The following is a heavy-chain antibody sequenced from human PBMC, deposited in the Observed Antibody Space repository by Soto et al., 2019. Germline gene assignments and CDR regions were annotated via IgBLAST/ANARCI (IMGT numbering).Heavy chain of an antibody. CDR2: IAGSGTNI. CDR1: GFTFSSYS. V-gene: IGHV3-48*02. J-gene: IGHJ3*02. Sequence: GGSLRLSXAASGFTFSSYSMNWVRQAPGEGLEWIPYIAGSGTNIHYADSVKGRFTISRDNAKNSLYLQMNSLRDEDTAFYYCARDKDFAFDIWGQGTLVTVSS. CDR3: ARDKDFAFDI.